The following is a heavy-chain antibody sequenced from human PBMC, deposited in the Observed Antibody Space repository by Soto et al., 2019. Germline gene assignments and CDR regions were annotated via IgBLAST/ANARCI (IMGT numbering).Heavy chain of an antibody. CDR2: ISAYNGNT. J-gene: IGHJ3*02. V-gene: IGHV1-18*01. D-gene: IGHD6-19*01. Sequence: QVQLVQSGAEVKKPGASVKVSCKASGYTFTSYGISWVRQAPGQGLEWMGWISAYNGNTNYAQKLQDRSNMTTDTSTSTANMELRSLRSDDTAVYYCARRAGDDAFDIWGQGTMVTVSS. CDR1: GYTFTSYG. CDR3: ARRAGDDAFDI.